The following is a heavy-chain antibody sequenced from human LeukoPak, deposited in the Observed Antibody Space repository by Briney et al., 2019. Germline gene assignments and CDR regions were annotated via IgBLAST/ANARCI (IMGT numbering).Heavy chain of an antibody. Sequence: GGSLRLSCVGSGFTFRSHAMSWVRQAPEKGLEFVSGIYENGGTTYYADSVKGRLSISRDNSKNTLYLQMDGLRGEDTAVYYCAKDFRIGYSAHFDYWGQGALVTVSS. CDR1: GFTFRSHA. D-gene: IGHD2-21*01. J-gene: IGHJ4*02. CDR2: IYENGGTT. V-gene: IGHV3-23*01. CDR3: AKDFRIGYSAHFDY.